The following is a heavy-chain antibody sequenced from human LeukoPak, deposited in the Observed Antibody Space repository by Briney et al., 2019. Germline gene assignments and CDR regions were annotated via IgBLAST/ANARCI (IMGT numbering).Heavy chain of an antibody. Sequence: GESLKISCKGSRYSLTSYWIGWVRQMPGKGLEWMGIIYPGDSDTRYSPSFQGQVTISADKSISTAYLQWSSLKASDTAMYYCARHVIAAAKLWGMDVWGKGTTVTVSS. CDR3: ARHVIAAAKLWGMDV. D-gene: IGHD6-13*01. J-gene: IGHJ6*04. CDR2: IYPGDSDT. CDR1: RYSLTSYW. V-gene: IGHV5-51*01.